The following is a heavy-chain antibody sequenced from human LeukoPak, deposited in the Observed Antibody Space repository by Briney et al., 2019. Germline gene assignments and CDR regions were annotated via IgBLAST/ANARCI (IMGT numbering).Heavy chain of an antibody. D-gene: IGHD2-2*01. J-gene: IGHJ4*02. CDR2: IYYSGST. CDR3: ARIIVVVPAAMPGGYPDY. Sequence: SETLSLTCTVSGGSISSSSYYWGWIRQPPGKRLEWIGSIYYSGSTYYNPSLKSRVTISVDTSKNQFSLKLSSVTAADTAVYYCARIIVVVPAAMPGGYPDYWGQGTLVTVSS. V-gene: IGHV4-39*07. CDR1: GGSISSSSYY.